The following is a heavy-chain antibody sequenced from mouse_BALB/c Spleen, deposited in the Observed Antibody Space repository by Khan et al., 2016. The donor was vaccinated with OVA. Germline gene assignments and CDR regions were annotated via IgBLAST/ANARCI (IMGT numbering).Heavy chain of an antibody. D-gene: IGHD1-1*01. CDR3: ERETVVDVYWYLDV. V-gene: IGHV7-3*02. Sequence: EVELVESGGGLVQPGGSLRLSCATSGFTFTDYYISWVRQPPGKSLEWLGFISNKAKDYTTEYSAPVEGRFTISRDNSQSIVYLHMHTLRSEDSATYYWERETVVDVYWYLDVWGAGTTVTVSS. CDR2: ISNKAKDYTT. CDR1: GFTFTDYY. J-gene: IGHJ1*01.